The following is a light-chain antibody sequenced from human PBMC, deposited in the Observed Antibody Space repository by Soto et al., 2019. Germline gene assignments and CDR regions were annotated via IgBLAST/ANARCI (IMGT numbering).Light chain of an antibody. CDR3: EAWDASRNAYV. J-gene: IGLJ1*01. V-gene: IGLV1-44*01. CDR2: SNN. Sequence: QSVLTQPPSASGTPGQRVTISCSGSSSNIGSNTVNWYQQLPGTAPKLLIYSNNQRPSGVPDRFSGSKSGTSASLAISGLQSEEEADYYCEAWDASRNAYVSGTGNKVTVL. CDR1: SSNIGSNT.